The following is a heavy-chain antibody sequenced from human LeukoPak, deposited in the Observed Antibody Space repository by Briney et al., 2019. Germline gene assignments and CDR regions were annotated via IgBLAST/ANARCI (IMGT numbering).Heavy chain of an antibody. D-gene: IGHD6-6*01. CDR2: LYYSGST. CDR3: SRVTYPSSSGNSPAQCNFDY. V-gene: IGHV4-59*01. Sequence: PSETLSLTCTVSGDSIGSYYWSWIRQPPGKGLEWIGYLYYSGSTNYNPSLKSRVSMSVDTSKNQFSLNLRSVTAADTAVYSCSRVTYPSSSGNSPAQCNFDYWGQGPLVTVSS. J-gene: IGHJ4*02. CDR1: GDSIGSYY.